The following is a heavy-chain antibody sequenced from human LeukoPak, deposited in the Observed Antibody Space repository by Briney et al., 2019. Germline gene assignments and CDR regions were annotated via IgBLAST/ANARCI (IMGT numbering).Heavy chain of an antibody. CDR3: ARRKGDITGYYDAFDI. CDR1: GAPLFSHY. CDR2: IYYSATT. Sequence: SETLSLTCTVSGAPLFSHYWSWIRQSPGKAPEWVAYIYYSATTKYNPSLSGRVTISADTSKSQFSLKLSSVTAADTAVYYCARRKGDITGYYDAFDIWGQGTMVTVSS. V-gene: IGHV4-59*08. D-gene: IGHD3-22*01. J-gene: IGHJ3*02.